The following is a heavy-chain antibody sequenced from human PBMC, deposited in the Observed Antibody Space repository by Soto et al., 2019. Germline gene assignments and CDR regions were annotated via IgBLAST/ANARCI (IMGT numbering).Heavy chain of an antibody. CDR3: ARVVDNWNYLFDY. CDR2: IYYSGST. Sequence: SETMSLTCTVSGGSISSYYWSWIRQPPGKGLEWIGYIYYSGSTNYNPSLKSRVTISVDTSKNQFSLKLSSVTAADTAVYYCARVVDNWNYLFDYWGQGTLVTVSS. D-gene: IGHD1-7*01. V-gene: IGHV4-59*01. CDR1: GGSISSYY. J-gene: IGHJ4*02.